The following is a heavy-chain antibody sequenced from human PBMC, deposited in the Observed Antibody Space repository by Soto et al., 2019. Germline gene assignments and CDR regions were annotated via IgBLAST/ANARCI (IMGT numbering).Heavy chain of an antibody. V-gene: IGHV2-5*02. CDR3: AHRRGYGPSAFDL. Sequence: QITLKESGPTVVKPTQTLTLTCTFSGFSLSTSGEGVGWIRQPPGRALEWLALIYWADDERYSPSLKSRLTITKDSSKNHVVLTMNNMDPVDTGTYVCAHRRGYGPSAFDLWGQGTMVTVSS. J-gene: IGHJ3*01. CDR2: IYWADDE. CDR1: GFSLSTSGEG. D-gene: IGHD5-12*01.